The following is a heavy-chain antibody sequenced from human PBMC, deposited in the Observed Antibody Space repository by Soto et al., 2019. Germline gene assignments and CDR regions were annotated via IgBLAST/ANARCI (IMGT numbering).Heavy chain of an antibody. CDR3: AKDRQPAGIWTFDY. J-gene: IGHJ4*02. CDR1: GFTFSSYA. CDR2: ITVSGRGT. V-gene: IGHV3-23*01. D-gene: IGHD6-13*01. Sequence: PGGSLRLSCAASGFTFSSYAMSWVRQAPGKGLEWVSAITVSGRGTYYSDSVKGRFTISRDNSKNTLFLQMNSLRVEDTAVYYCAKDRQPAGIWTFDYWGRGTLVTVSS.